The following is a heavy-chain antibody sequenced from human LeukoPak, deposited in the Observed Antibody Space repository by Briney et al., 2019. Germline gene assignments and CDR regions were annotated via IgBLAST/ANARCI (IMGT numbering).Heavy chain of an antibody. V-gene: IGHV4-34*01. Sequence: SETLSLTCAVYGGSFSGYYWSWIGQPPGKGLEWIGEINHSGSTNYNPSLKSRVTISVDTSKNQFSLKLSSVAAADTAVFYCARGVPYSSDYWGQGTLVTVSS. CDR1: GGSFSGYY. CDR3: ARGVPYSSDY. J-gene: IGHJ4*02. CDR2: INHSGST. D-gene: IGHD6-13*01.